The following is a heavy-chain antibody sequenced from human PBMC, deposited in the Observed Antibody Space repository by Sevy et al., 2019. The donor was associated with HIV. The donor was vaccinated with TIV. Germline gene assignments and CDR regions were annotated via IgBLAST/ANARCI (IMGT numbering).Heavy chain of an antibody. CDR1: GGSISSSSYY. J-gene: IGHJ5*02. CDR2: IYYSRST. D-gene: IGHD2-2*01. Sequence: SETLSLTCTVSGGSISSSSYYWGWIRQPPGKGLEWIGSIYYSRSTYYDPSLKSRVTISVDTSKNQFSLKLSSVTAADTAVYYCARQDIVVVPAATPPGGGTFDPWGQGTLVTVSS. CDR3: ARQDIVVVPAATPPGGGTFDP. V-gene: IGHV4-39*01.